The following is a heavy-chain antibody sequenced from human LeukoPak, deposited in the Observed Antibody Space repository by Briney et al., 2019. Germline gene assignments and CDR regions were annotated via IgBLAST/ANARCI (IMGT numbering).Heavy chain of an antibody. CDR2: ISYDGSNK. V-gene: IGHV3-30-3*01. CDR1: GFTFSSYA. Sequence: GGSLRLSCAASGFTFSSYAMHWVRQAPGKGLEWVAVISYDGSNKYYADSVKGRFTISRDNSKNTLYLQMNSLRAEDTAVYYCAKDPRPNYYDSSGYNDYRGQGTLVTVSS. CDR3: AKDPRPNYYDSSGYNDY. D-gene: IGHD3-22*01. J-gene: IGHJ4*02.